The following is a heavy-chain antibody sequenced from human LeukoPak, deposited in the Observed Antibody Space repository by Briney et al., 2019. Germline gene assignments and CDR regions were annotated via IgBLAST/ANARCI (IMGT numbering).Heavy chain of an antibody. CDR3: SRSDGASDFDY. CDR1: GDSVSSNRAS. D-gene: IGHD5-24*01. Sequence: SQTLSLTCAISGDSVSSNRASWTWIRQSPSRCLEWLGRTYYRSKWYNDYAVSLKSRISINPDTSKKQFSLQLNSVTPEDTAVYYCSRSDGASDFDYWGQGTLVTVSS. CDR2: TYYRSKWYN. V-gene: IGHV6-1*01. J-gene: IGHJ4*02.